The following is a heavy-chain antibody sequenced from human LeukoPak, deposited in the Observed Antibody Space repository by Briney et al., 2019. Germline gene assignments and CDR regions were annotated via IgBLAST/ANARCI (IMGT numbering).Heavy chain of an antibody. CDR1: GGSISNYY. CDR2: IYYTGST. V-gene: IGHV4-59*01. CDR3: ARHYDSGTYPLDY. D-gene: IGHD3-10*01. Sequence: PSGTLSLTCTVSGGSISNYYWSWIRQPPGKGLEWIGNIYYTGSTIYNPSLKGRVTISLDTSKNQFSLKLSSVTAADTAVYYCARHYDSGTYPLDYWGQGALVTVSS. J-gene: IGHJ4*02.